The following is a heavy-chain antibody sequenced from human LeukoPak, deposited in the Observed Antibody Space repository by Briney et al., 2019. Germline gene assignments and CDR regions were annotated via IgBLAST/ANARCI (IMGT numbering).Heavy chain of an antibody. CDR1: GHTFTGYY. J-gene: IGHJ4*02. V-gene: IGHV1-2*02. Sequence: ASVKVSCKASGHTFTGYYMHWVRQAPGQGLEWMGWINPNSGGTNYAQKFQGRVTMTRDTSISTAYMELSRLRSDDTAVYYCARGRIQLWLSSSYWGQGTLVTVSS. CDR3: ARGRIQLWLSSSY. D-gene: IGHD5-18*01. CDR2: INPNSGGT.